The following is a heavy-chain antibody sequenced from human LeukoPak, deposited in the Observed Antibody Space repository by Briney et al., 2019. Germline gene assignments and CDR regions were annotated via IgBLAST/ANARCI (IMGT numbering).Heavy chain of an antibody. J-gene: IGHJ6*02. Sequence: GDPLTLSCGVYWFNLSGYNVNWSRQSPGKWQEWVSSISSRSGYIYYADSLKGRSTISRDNAKNSLYLQMNSLRAEDTAVYYCARVLLVHDYYYGMDVWGQGTTVTVSS. CDR3: ARVLLVHDYYYGMDV. V-gene: IGHV3-21*01. D-gene: IGHD3-16*01. CDR1: WFNLSGYN. CDR2: ISSRSGYI.